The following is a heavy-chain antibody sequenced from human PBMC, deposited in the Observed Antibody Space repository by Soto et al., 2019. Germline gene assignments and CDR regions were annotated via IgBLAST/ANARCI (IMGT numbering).Heavy chain of an antibody. CDR3: ARGGTYYDYVWGSYRNTNPPAPFDY. CDR1: GGSISSGGYY. CDR2: IYYSGST. D-gene: IGHD3-16*02. J-gene: IGHJ4*02. Sequence: SETLSLTCTVSGGSISSGGYYWSWIRQHPGKGLEWIGYIYYSGSTYYNPSLKSRVTISVDTSKNQFSLKLSSVTAADTAVYYCARGGTYYDYVWGSYRNTNPPAPFDYWGQGTLVTVSS. V-gene: IGHV4-31*03.